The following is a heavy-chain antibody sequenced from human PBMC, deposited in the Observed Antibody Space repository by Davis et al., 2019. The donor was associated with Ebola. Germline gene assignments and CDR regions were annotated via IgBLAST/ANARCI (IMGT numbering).Heavy chain of an antibody. J-gene: IGHJ4*02. CDR2: FKGGIDDGTT. D-gene: IGHD2-15*01. CDR3: ATGRPSRCNGGSCYSVFDY. V-gene: IGHV3-15*01. Sequence: PGGSLRLSCAASGFTLSNAWMNWVRQSPGKGLAWVGRFKGGIDDGTTDYAAPVKGRFSISSDDSENTLYLEMNSLTAEDTAVYYCATGRPSRCNGGSCYSVFDYWGQGTLGTVSS. CDR1: GFTLSNAW.